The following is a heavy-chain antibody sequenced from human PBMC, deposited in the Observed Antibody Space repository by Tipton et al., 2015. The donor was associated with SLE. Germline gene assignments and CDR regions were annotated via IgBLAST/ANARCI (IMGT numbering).Heavy chain of an antibody. V-gene: IGHV3-11*01. Sequence: LSLTCTVSGDSISGHYRSWIRQPPGKGLEWVSTLSTSGTNTYYADSVKGRFTISRDKSKSTLYLQMSSLRAVDTALYYCARDLNWVTGASDYWGQGTLVTVSS. CDR1: GDSISGHY. D-gene: IGHD1-26*01. CDR3: ARDLNWVTGASDY. CDR2: LSTSGTNT. J-gene: IGHJ4*02.